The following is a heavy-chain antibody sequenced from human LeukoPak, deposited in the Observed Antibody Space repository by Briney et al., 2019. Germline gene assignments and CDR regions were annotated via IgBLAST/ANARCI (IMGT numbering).Heavy chain of an antibody. Sequence: ASVKVSCKASAQSFTAYYIHWVRQAPGQGLEWMGWINPKSGGTNYAQKFQGRVRMTRDTSISTAYMELSRLRSDDTAVYYCTRIFSGYDYFAMVYFDYWGQGILVTVSS. V-gene: IGHV1-2*02. CDR3: TRIFSGYDYFAMVYFDY. J-gene: IGHJ4*02. D-gene: IGHD5-12*01. CDR1: AQSFTAYY. CDR2: INPKSGGT.